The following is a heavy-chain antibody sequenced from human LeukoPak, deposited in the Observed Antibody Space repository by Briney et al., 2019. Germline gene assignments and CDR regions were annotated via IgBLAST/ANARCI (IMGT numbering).Heavy chain of an antibody. CDR1: GGSFSGYY. V-gene: IGHV4-34*01. Sequence: SETLSLTCAVYGGSFSGYYWSWIRQPPGKGLEWIGSIYHSGSTYYNPSLKSRVTISVDTSKNQFSLKLSSVTAADTAVYYCARSPDCSGGSCYLTDGNWFDPWGQGTLVTVSS. CDR3: ARSPDCSGGSCYLTDGNWFDP. CDR2: IYHSGST. J-gene: IGHJ5*02. D-gene: IGHD2-15*01.